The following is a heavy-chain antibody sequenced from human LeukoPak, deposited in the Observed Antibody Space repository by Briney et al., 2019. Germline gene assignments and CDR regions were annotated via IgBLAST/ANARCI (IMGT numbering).Heavy chain of an antibody. CDR3: ARDRGIGYCSSTSCRNFDY. CDR1: GYTFTSYD. J-gene: IGHJ4*02. Sequence: GASVKVSCKASGYTFTSYDISWVRQAPGQGLEWMGWISAYNGNTNYAQKLQGRVTMTTDTSTSTAYMELRSLRSDDTAVYYCARDRGIGYCSSTSCRNFDYWGQGTLVTVSS. CDR2: ISAYNGNT. D-gene: IGHD2-2*01. V-gene: IGHV1-18*01.